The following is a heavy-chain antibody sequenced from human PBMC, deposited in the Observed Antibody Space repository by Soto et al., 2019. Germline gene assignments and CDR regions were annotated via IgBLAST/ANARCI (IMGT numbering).Heavy chain of an antibody. Sequence: EVQLLESGGGLVQPGGSLRLSCAASGFTFSNYAMSWVRQAPGKGLEWVSRISGSAASAYYADSVKGRFTISRDNSKNPLYLQMYSLRAEDTAVYYCAKERSSGWTDTFDYWGQGSLVTVSS. J-gene: IGHJ4*02. CDR2: ISGSAASA. D-gene: IGHD6-19*01. CDR1: GFTFSNYA. CDR3: AKERSSGWTDTFDY. V-gene: IGHV3-23*01.